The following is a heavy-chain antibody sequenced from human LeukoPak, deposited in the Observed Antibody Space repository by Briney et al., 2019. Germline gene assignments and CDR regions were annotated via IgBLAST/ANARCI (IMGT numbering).Heavy chain of an antibody. CDR2: IYYSGST. Sequence: PSETLSLTCTVSGGSISSSSSYWGWIRQPPGKGLEWIGSIYYSGSTYFNPSLKSRVTISVDTSKNQFSLKLSSVTAADTAVYYCARPRLGATPFDAFDIWGQGTMVTVSS. D-gene: IGHD1-26*01. CDR1: GGSISSSSSY. CDR3: ARPRLGATPFDAFDI. J-gene: IGHJ3*02. V-gene: IGHV4-39*07.